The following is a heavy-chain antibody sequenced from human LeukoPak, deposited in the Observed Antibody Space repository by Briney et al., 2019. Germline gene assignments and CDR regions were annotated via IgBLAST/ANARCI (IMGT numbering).Heavy chain of an antibody. J-gene: IGHJ6*02. CDR1: GFTFSSYG. V-gene: IGHV3-30*18. CDR3: AKTGTVTIYYYYGMDV. D-gene: IGHD4-17*01. CDR2: ISYDGSNK. Sequence: GGSLRLSCAASGFTFSSYGMHWVRQAPGKGLEWVAVISYDGSNKYYADSVKGRFTISRDNSKNTPYLQMNSLRAEDTAVYYCAKTGTVTIYYYYGMDVWGQGTTVTVSS.